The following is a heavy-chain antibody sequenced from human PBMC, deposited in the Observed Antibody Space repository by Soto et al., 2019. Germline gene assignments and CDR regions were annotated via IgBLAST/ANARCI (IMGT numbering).Heavy chain of an antibody. D-gene: IGHD6-13*01. CDR2: IYHSGST. CDR3: ASWGGIASPAYDGSLAPYDY. CDR1: GGSISSGGYS. V-gene: IGHV4-30-2*01. Sequence: PSETLSLTCAVSGGSISSGGYSWSWIRQPPGKGLEWIGYIYHSGSTYYNPSLKSRVTISVDRSKNQFSLKLSSVTAADTAVYYCASWGGIASPAYDGSLAPYDYWGQGTLVTVSS. J-gene: IGHJ4*02.